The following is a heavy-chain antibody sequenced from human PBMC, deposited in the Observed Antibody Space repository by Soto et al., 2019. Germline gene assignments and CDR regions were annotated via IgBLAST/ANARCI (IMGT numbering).Heavy chain of an antibody. CDR3: AREDCSGGSCIADY. CDR2: IYYSGST. J-gene: IGHJ4*02. Sequence: SETLSLTCTVSGGSISSGGYYWSWIRQHPGKGLEWIGYIYYSGSTYYNPSLKSRVTISVDTSKNQFSLKLSSVTAADTAVYYCAREDCSGGSCIADYWGQGTLVTVSS. V-gene: IGHV4-31*03. CDR1: GGSISSGGYY. D-gene: IGHD2-15*01.